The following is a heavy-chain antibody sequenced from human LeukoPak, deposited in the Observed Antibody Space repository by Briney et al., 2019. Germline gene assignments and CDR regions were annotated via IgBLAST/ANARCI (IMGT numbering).Heavy chain of an antibody. Sequence: SETLSLTCTVSGGSISSYYWSWIRQPPGKGLEWIGYIYYSGSTNYNPSLKSRVTISVDTSKNQFSLKLRSVTAADTAVYYCARERSGGFFDFWGQGTLVTVPS. CDR1: GGSISSYY. V-gene: IGHV4-59*01. D-gene: IGHD1-26*01. CDR2: IYYSGST. CDR3: ARERSGGFFDF. J-gene: IGHJ4*02.